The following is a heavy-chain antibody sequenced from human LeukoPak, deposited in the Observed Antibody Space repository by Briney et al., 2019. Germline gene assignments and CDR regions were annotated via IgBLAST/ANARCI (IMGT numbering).Heavy chain of an antibody. CDR2: INHSGST. CDR1: GGSFSGYY. CDR3: ARHVHSSGWKYYFDY. Sequence: SETLSLTCAVYGGSFSGYYWSWIRQPPGKGLEWIGEINHSGSTNYNPSLKSRVTISVDTSKNHFSLRLDSVTAADTAVYYCARHVHSSGWKYYFDYWGQGTLVTVSS. J-gene: IGHJ4*02. D-gene: IGHD6-19*01. V-gene: IGHV4-34*01.